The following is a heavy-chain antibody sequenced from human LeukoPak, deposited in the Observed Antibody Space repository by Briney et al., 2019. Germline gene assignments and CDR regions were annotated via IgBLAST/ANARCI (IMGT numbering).Heavy chain of an antibody. J-gene: IGHJ3*02. D-gene: IGHD6-6*01. Sequence: SVKVSCKASGGTFSSYAISWVRQAPGQGLEWMGGIIPIFGTANYAQKFQGRVTITADESTSTAYMELSSLRSDDTAVYYCARVRRSSLAFDIWGQGTMVTVSS. CDR2: IIPIFGTA. CDR3: ARVRRSSLAFDI. V-gene: IGHV1-69*13. CDR1: GGTFSSYA.